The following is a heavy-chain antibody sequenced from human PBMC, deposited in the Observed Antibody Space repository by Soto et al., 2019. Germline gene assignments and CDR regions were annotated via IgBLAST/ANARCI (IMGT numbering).Heavy chain of an antibody. CDR1: GGSISSGVYY. J-gene: IGHJ4*02. CDR3: ARERHMVGATKVFDY. V-gene: IGHV4-31*03. D-gene: IGHD1-26*01. CDR2: IYYSGST. Sequence: SETLSLTCTVSGGSISSGVYYWSWIRQHPGKGLEWIGYIYYSGSTYYNPSLKSRVTISVDTSKNQFSLKLSSVTAADTAVYYCARERHMVGATKVFDYWGQGTLVTVSS.